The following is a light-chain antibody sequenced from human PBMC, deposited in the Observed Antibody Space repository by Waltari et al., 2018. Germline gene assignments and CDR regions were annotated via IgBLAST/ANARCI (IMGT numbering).Light chain of an antibody. Sequence: IVLTQSPGTLSLSPGDRATLSCRASQSVSRSLAWYQQKPGQAPKLLIYGASTRATGIPDRFPGSGSGTDFSLTISSLEPEDFAIYFCQHYVRLPATFGQGTKVEIK. CDR1: QSVSRS. CDR3: QHYVRLPAT. V-gene: IGKV3-20*01. J-gene: IGKJ1*01. CDR2: GAS.